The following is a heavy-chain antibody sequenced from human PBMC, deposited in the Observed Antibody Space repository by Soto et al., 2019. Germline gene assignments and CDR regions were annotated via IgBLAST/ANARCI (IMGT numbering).Heavy chain of an antibody. CDR3: SRRAPEGFDP. J-gene: IGHJ5*02. CDR1: GGSISKSSYY. Sequence: ETLSLTCTVSGGSISKSSYYWVWIRQPPGKGLEWVGSMSYSGSTYYNPSLKSRVAISVDTSKNQLSLQVSSVTAADTAVYYCSRRAPEGFDPWGQGTLVTVSS. CDR2: MSYSGST. V-gene: IGHV4-39*01.